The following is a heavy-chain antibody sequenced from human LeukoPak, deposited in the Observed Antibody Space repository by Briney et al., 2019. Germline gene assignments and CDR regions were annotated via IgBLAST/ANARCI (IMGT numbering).Heavy chain of an antibody. J-gene: IGHJ4*02. CDR2: ISSSSINI. V-gene: IGHV3-48*01. D-gene: IGHD1-1*01. Sequence: GGSLRLSCATSGFTFSGYSMNWVRQAPGKGLEWISYISSSSINIHYGDSVKGRFTISRDNAENPLYLQMNSLRAEDTAVYYCARDSIQLWPNAIDFWGQGTLVTVSS. CDR1: GFTFSGYS. CDR3: ARDSIQLWPNAIDF.